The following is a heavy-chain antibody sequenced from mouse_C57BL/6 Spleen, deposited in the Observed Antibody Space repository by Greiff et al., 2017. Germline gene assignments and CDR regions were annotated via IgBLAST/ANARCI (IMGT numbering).Heavy chain of an antibody. CDR3: ARPSAGYFDY. V-gene: IGHV5-12*01. CDR2: ISNGGGST. Sequence: EVKLMESGGGLVQPGGSLKLSCAASGFTFSDYYMYWVRQTPEQRLEWVAYISNGGGSTYYPDTVKGRFTIYRDNAKNTLYLQMSRLKSEDTAMYYCARPSAGYFDYGGQGTTLTVSS. J-gene: IGHJ2*01. CDR1: GFTFSDYY.